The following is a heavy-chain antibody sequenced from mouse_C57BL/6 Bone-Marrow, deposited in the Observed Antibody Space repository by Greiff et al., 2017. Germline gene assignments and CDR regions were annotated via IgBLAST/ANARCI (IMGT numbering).Heavy chain of an antibody. J-gene: IGHJ2*01. CDR3: ARKGWDGYYASFDY. Sequence: EVQLQQSGGGLVKPGGSLKLSCAASGFTFSSYAMSWVRQTPEKRLEWVATISDGGSYTYYPENVKGRFTISRDTAKNNLYLQMSHLKSEDTAMYYCARKGWDGYYASFDYWGQGTTLTVSS. CDR2: ISDGGSYT. V-gene: IGHV5-4*01. D-gene: IGHD2-3*01. CDR1: GFTFSSYA.